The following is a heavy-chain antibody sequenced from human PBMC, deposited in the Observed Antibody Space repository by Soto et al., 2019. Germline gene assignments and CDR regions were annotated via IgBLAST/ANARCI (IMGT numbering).Heavy chain of an antibody. D-gene: IGHD3-10*01. CDR3: AKVSRKGSAIDFDY. Sequence: QVQPVQSGAELKKPGASVKVSCKASGYTFSNYDMNWVRQATGQGPEWIGWVNPNNGDTGYAQKLQGRVTLTTDISTTTAYMELTSLRSEDTAIYYCAKVSRKGSAIDFDYWGQGTLITVSS. CDR2: VNPNNGDT. J-gene: IGHJ4*02. CDR1: GYTFSNYD. V-gene: IGHV1-8*01.